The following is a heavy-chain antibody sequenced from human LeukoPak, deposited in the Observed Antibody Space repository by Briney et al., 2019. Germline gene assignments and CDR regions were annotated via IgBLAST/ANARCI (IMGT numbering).Heavy chain of an antibody. V-gene: IGHV3-30-3*01. D-gene: IGHD3-10*01. CDR1: GFTFRNYV. CDR3: AREGYYGSGSPPSLYFDY. Sequence: GGSLRLSCAASGFTFRNYVIHWVRQAPGKGLEWVAVTSSDLNAKLYADSVKGRFTISRDNSRSTLYLQMNSLRPEDTAIYYCAREGYYGSGSPPSLYFDYWGQGTLVTVSS. CDR2: TSSDLNAK. J-gene: IGHJ4*02.